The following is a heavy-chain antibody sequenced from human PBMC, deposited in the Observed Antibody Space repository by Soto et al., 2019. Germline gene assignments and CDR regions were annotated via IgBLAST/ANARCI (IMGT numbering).Heavy chain of an antibody. CDR3: ARRNMVRGVRYDY. D-gene: IGHD3-10*01. J-gene: IGHJ4*02. CDR2: IYYSGST. Sequence: ETLSLTCTVSGGSISSSSYYWGWIRQPPGKGLEWIGSIYYSGSTYYNPSLKSRVTISVDTSKNQFSLKLSSVTAADTAVYYCARRNMVRGVRYDYWGQGTLVTVSS. CDR1: GGSISSSSYY. V-gene: IGHV4-39*01.